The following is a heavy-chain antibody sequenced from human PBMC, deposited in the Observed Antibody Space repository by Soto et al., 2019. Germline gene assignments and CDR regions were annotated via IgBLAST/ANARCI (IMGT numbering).Heavy chain of an antibody. J-gene: IGHJ4*02. Sequence: QLQLQESGPALVRPSETLSLNCVVSGGSTSSSIHYWGWFRQPPGKGLEWIGSMSHSGSTHYNPSLKSRVNISADKSKNQFSLTLPTVTPADTAVYFCARHMDDNILTGYFDWGQGTLVTVSS. D-gene: IGHD3-9*01. CDR1: GGSTSSSIHY. CDR3: ARHMDDNILTGYFD. CDR2: MSHSGST. V-gene: IGHV4-39*01.